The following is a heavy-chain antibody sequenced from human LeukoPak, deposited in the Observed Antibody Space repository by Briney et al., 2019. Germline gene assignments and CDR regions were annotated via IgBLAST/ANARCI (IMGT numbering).Heavy chain of an antibody. J-gene: IGHJ4*02. CDR3: ARVGRGELFGELLSYFDY. Sequence: AASVKVSCKASGYTFTSYGISWVRQAPGQGLEWMGWISAYNGNTNYAQKLQGRVTMTTDTSKSTAYMELRSLRSDDTAVYYCARVGRGELFGELLSYFDYWGQGTLVTVSS. CDR1: GYTFTSYG. D-gene: IGHD3-10*02. CDR2: ISAYNGNT. V-gene: IGHV1-18*04.